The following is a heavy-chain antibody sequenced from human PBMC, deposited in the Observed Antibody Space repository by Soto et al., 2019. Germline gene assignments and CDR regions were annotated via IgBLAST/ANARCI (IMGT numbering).Heavy chain of an antibody. D-gene: IGHD6-13*01. CDR3: ARDQGIAAAVSWCDP. Sequence: PGGSLRLSCAASGFTFSSYEMDWVRQAPGKGLEWVSYISSSGSTIYYADSVKGRCTISRDNAKNSLYLQMNSLRAEDTAVYYCARDQGIAAAVSWCDPWGQGTLVTVSS. V-gene: IGHV3-48*03. CDR1: GFTFSSYE. J-gene: IGHJ5*02. CDR2: ISSSGSTI.